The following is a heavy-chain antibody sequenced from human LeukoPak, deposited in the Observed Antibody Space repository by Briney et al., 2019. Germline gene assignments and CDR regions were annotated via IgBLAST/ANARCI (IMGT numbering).Heavy chain of an antibody. CDR3: ARDGAAAGLYFDL. V-gene: IGHV3-7*01. D-gene: IGHD6-13*01. CDR1: VFTFTDYW. J-gene: IGHJ4*01. Sequence: GGSLRLSCAVSVFTFTDYWMNWVRQAPGKGLEWVASIGQDGGEKSYVDSVKGRFTISRDNTKSSLYLQINSLRAEDTAVYYCARDGAAAGLYFDLWGQGTLVTVSS. CDR2: IGQDGGEK.